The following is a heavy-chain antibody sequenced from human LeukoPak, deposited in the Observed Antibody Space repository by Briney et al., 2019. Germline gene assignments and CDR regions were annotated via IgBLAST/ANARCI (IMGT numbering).Heavy chain of an antibody. V-gene: IGHV4-59*08. CDR2: IYYSGST. CDR1: GGSFSSYY. J-gene: IGHJ4*02. D-gene: IGHD2-15*01. CDR3: ASHCSGGSCYGRGFDY. Sequence: PSETLSLTCTVSGGSFSSYYRSCIRHPPGEGREWIGYIYYSGSTNYNPSLKSRVTISVDPSKNQFAQKLSSVPAADTAVYYCASHCSGGSCYGRGFDYWGQGTLVTVSS.